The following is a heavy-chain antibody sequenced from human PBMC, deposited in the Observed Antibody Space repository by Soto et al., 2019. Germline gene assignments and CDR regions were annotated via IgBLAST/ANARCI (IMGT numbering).Heavy chain of an antibody. CDR1: GYTFTGYY. Sequence: ASVKVSCKASGYTFTGYYMHWVRQAPGQGLEWMGIINPSGGSTSYAQKFQGRVTMTRDTSTSTVYVELSSLRSEDTAVYYCARSQVYDFWSGFNTHPGYIYYYYGMDVWGQGTTVTVS. J-gene: IGHJ6*02. CDR3: ARSQVYDFWSGFNTHPGYIYYYYGMDV. CDR2: INPSGGST. D-gene: IGHD3-3*01. V-gene: IGHV1-46*01.